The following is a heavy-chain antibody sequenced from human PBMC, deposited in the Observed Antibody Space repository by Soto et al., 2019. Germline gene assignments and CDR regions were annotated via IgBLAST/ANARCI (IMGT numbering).Heavy chain of an antibody. J-gene: IGHJ4*02. CDR2: ILYDGSDK. CDR1: VFTFSSYG. D-gene: IGHD3-10*01. Sequence: WGSPRVSCASSVFTFSSYGMHWVRQAPGKGLELVKGILYDGSDKYYADSVKGRFTISRENSKNTLYLQMNSLRTEDSAVYYCAKAGGGFGDFVHHWGQGTPVTV. CDR3: AKAGGGFGDFVHH. V-gene: IGHV3-30*18.